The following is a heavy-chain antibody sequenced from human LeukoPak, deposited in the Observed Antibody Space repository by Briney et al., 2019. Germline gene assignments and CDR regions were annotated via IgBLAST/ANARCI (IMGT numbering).Heavy chain of an antibody. Sequence: SQTLSLTCAISGDSVSSNSAAWNWIRQSPSRGLEWLGRTYYRSMWYNDYAVSVKSRITINPDTSKNQFSLQLNSVTPEDTAVYYCAREPILWFGELQRFGFDYWGQGTLVTVSS. CDR2: TYYRSMWYN. V-gene: IGHV6-1*01. J-gene: IGHJ4*02. D-gene: IGHD3-10*01. CDR1: GDSVSSNSAA. CDR3: AREPILWFGELQRFGFDY.